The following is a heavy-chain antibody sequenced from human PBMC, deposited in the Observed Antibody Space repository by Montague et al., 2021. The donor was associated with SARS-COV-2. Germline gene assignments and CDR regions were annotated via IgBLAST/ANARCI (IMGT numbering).Heavy chain of an antibody. CDR2: INHSGST. J-gene: IGHJ6*02. Sequence: SETLSLTCAVDGGSFLVFSWGWIRQSTGKGLELIGEINHSGSTNYNPSLKSRVTISVDTSKNQFSLKLSSVTAADTAVYYCARGRTGTTFYYYYYYGMDVWGQGTTVTVSS. CDR1: GGSFLVFS. CDR3: ARGRTGTTFYYYYYYGMDV. V-gene: IGHV4-34*01. D-gene: IGHD1-7*01.